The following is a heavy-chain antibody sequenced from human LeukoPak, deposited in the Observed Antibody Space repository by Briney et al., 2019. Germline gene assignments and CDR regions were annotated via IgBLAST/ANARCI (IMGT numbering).Heavy chain of an antibody. J-gene: IGHJ4*02. D-gene: IGHD3-22*01. CDR1: GFTFSSYS. V-gene: IGHV3-21*01. Sequence: GGSLRLSCAASGFTFSSYSMNWVRQAPGKGREWVSSISSGSSYIYYADSVKGRFTISRDNAKNSLYLQMNSLRAEDTAVYYCARENYYDSSGYYGYYFDYWGQGTLVTVSS. CDR3: ARENYYDSSGYYGYYFDY. CDR2: ISSGSSYI.